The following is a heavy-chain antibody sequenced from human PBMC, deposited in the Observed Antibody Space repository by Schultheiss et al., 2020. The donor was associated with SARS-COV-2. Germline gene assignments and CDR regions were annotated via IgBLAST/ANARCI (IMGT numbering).Heavy chain of an antibody. J-gene: IGHJ4*02. D-gene: IGHD6-19*01. Sequence: SQTLSLTCTVSGGSISSYYWSWIRQPPGKGLEWIGYIYYSGSTNYNPSLKSRVTISVDTSKNQFSLKLSSVTAADTAVYYCASGRSGWYGRYFDYWGQGTLVTSPQ. V-gene: IGHV4-59*01. CDR2: IYYSGST. CDR3: ASGRSGWYGRYFDY. CDR1: GGSISSYY.